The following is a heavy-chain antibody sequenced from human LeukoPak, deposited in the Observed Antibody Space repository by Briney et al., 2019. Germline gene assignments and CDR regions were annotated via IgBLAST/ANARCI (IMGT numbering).Heavy chain of an antibody. J-gene: IGHJ4*02. CDR1: GFTFSSYW. CDR3: ARRGRFGELLPTYYFDY. V-gene: IGHV3-33*08. CDR2: IWYDGSNK. D-gene: IGHD3-10*01. Sequence: GGSLRLSCAASGFTFSSYWMSWVRQAPGKGLEWVAVIWYDGSNKYYADSVKGRFTISRDNSKNTLYLQMNSLRAEDTAVYYCARRGRFGELLPTYYFDYWGQGTLVTVSS.